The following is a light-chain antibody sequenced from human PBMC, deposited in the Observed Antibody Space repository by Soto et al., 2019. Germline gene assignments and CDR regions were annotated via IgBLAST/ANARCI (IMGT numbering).Light chain of an antibody. CDR2: AAS. V-gene: IGKV1-8*01. CDR1: QGISSY. Sequence: AIRMTQSPSSFSASTGYRFTITCRASQGISSYLAWYQQKPGKAPKLLIYAASTLQSGVPSRFSGSGSGTDFTLTISCLQSEDFATYYCQQSYSTPRTFGQGTRLEIK. J-gene: IGKJ5*01. CDR3: QQSYSTPRT.